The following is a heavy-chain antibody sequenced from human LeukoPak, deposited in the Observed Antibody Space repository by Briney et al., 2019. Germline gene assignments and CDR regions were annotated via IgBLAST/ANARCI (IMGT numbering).Heavy chain of an antibody. J-gene: IGHJ6*03. CDR2: IHYTGNT. CDR3: ARSGTATSFYYYYYMDV. D-gene: IGHD4-17*01. CDR1: GDSISPNY. V-gene: IGHV4-59*01. Sequence: PSESLSLTCTVSGDSISPNYWSWIRQPPGKGLEWIGYIHYTGNTNYNPSLKSRVTISVNTSKNQFSLKLSSVTAADTAVYYCARSGTATSFYYYYYMDVWGKGTTVTLSS.